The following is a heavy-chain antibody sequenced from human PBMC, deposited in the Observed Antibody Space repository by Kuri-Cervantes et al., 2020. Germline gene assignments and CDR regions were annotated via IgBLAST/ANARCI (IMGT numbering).Heavy chain of an antibody. D-gene: IGHD1-20*01. CDR3: ARDNLDLEGRSFDP. Sequence: ASVKVSCKASGYTFTGYYMHWVRQAPGQGLEWMGWINPNSGGTNYAQKFQGRVTMTRDTSISTAYMELSRLRSDDTAVYYCARDNLDLEGRSFDPWGQGTLVTVSS. J-gene: IGHJ5*02. CDR2: INPNSGGT. CDR1: GYTFTGYY. V-gene: IGHV1-2*02.